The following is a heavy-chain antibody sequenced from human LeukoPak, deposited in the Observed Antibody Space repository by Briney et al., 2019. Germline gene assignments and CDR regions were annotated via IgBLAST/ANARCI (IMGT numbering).Heavy chain of an antibody. V-gene: IGHV3-30*02. CDR1: GFTFSSYG. J-gene: IGHJ3*01. D-gene: IGHD2/OR15-2a*01. Sequence: GGSLRLSCSASGFTFSSYGMHWVRQAPGKGLEWVSFMRFDGSNKYYADSVKGRFTISRDNFKNTLYLQMNSLRAEDTAVYYCAKELASSDYFPQDAFHLWGQETMVTVSS. CDR2: MRFDGSNK. CDR3: AKELASSDYFPQDAFHL.